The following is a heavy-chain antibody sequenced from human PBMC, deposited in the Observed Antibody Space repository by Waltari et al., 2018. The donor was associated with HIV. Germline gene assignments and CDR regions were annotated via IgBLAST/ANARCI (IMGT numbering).Heavy chain of an antibody. Sequence: EVEMVESGRGSVQTGGSLRLSCAASGFAFGRFDMHWVRQAMGKSPEWVSAIGAAGDTYYPKSVKGRFTVSRENGKNSLYLQMNNLRVDDAAMYYCVRGNGWYGPYYFDYWGRGTLVTVSS. J-gene: IGHJ4*02. CDR3: VRGNGWYGPYYFDY. CDR1: GFAFGRFD. CDR2: IGAAGDT. D-gene: IGHD6-19*01. V-gene: IGHV3-13*01.